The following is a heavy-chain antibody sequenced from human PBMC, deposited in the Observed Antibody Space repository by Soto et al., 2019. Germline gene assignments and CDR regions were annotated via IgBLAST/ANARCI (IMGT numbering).Heavy chain of an antibody. V-gene: IGHV1-18*01. CDR1: GYTFTSYG. D-gene: IGHD3-3*01. J-gene: IGHJ4*02. CDR3: ARVIFGVDYFDY. Sequence: ASVKVSCKASGYTFTSYGISWVRQAPGQGLESMGWISAYNGNTNYAQKLQDRVTMTTDTSASTAYMELRSLRSDDTAVYYCARVIFGVDYFDYWGQGTLVTVSS. CDR2: ISAYNGNT.